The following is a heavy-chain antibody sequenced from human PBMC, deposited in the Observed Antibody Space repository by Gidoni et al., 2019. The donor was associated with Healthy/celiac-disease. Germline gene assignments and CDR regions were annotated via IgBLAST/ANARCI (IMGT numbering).Heavy chain of an antibody. D-gene: IGHD6-19*01. CDR2: ISSSSSYI. J-gene: IGHJ4*02. V-gene: IGHV3-21*01. CDR3: ARDLAVAGPYYFDY. Sequence: EVQLVESGGGLVKPGGSLRISCAASGFTFSSYSMNWVRQAPGKGLEWVSSISSSSSYIYYADSVKGRFTISRDNAKNSLYLQMNSLRAEDTAVYYCARDLAVAGPYYFDYWGQGTLVTVSS. CDR1: GFTFSSYS.